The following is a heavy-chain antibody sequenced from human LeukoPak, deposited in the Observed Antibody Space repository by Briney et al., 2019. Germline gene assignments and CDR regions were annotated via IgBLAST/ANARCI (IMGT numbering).Heavy chain of an antibody. Sequence: GGSLRLSCTASEFTFNSYGMHWVRQAPGKGLERVAFIRFDGSDEHYADSVKGRFTISRDNSKNTLYLQMNSLRAEDTAVYYCAKDRRGSCNAGSCYCCDYWGRGALVTVSS. J-gene: IGHJ4*02. D-gene: IGHD2-15*01. CDR2: IRFDGSDE. CDR3: AKDRRGSCNAGSCYCCDY. V-gene: IGHV3-30*02. CDR1: EFTFNSYG.